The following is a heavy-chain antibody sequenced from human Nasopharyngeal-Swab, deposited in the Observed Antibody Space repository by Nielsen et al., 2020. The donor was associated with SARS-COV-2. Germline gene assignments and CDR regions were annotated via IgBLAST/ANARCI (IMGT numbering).Heavy chain of an antibody. CDR3: ARLISRFNWNDGFDY. D-gene: IGHD1-1*01. V-gene: IGHV5-51*01. J-gene: IGHJ4*02. Sequence: GESLKISCRASGYNFIDYWIGWVRQTPGKGLEWLGIIYPGDSDTRYSPSFQGQVTISADKSISTAYLQWSSLKASDTAMYYCARLISRFNWNDGFDYWGQGTLVTVSS. CDR2: IYPGDSDT. CDR1: GYNFIDYW.